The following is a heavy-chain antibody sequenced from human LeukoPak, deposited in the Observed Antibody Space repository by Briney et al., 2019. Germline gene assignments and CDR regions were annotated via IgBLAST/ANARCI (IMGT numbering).Heavy chain of an antibody. J-gene: IGHJ4*02. CDR1: GFTFSSYA. D-gene: IGHD2-2*01. CDR3: ARDHVVEPAAMAGGGWRSYYFDY. V-gene: IGHV3-30-3*01. CDR2: ISYDGSNK. Sequence: QPGRSLRLSCAASGFTFSSYAMHWVRQAPGKGLEWVAVISYDGSNKYYADSVKGRFTISRDNSKNTLYLQMNSLRAEDTAVYYCARDHVVEPAAMAGGGWRSYYFDYWGQGTLVTVSS.